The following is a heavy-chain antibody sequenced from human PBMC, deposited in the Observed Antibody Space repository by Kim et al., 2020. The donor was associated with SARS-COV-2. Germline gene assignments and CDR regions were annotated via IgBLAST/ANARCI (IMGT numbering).Heavy chain of an antibody. CDR2: IYYSGST. CDR1: GGSISTDGYY. CDR3: ASSCSGGTCYSKRFDY. J-gene: IGHJ4*02. Sequence: SETLSLTCTVSGGSISTDGYYWSWIRQHPGKGLEWIGYIYYSGSTYYNPSLKSRITISVDTSKNQFSLKLNSVTAADTAVYYCASSCSGGTCYSKRFDYWGQGTLVTVSS. V-gene: IGHV4-31*03. D-gene: IGHD2-15*01.